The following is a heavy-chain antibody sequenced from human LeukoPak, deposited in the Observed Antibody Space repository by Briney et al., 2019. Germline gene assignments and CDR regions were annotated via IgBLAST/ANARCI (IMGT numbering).Heavy chain of an antibody. J-gene: IGHJ4*02. CDR1: GFTFSSYA. CDR2: ISYDGNNK. CDR3: ARDLKPLYYDYVWGSSTPFDY. Sequence: GGSLRLSCAASGFTFSSYAMHWVRQAPGKGLEWVAVISYDGNNKYYADSVKGRFTISRDNSKNTLYLQMNSLRAEDTAVYYCARDLKPLYYDYVWGSSTPFDYWGQGTLVTVSS. D-gene: IGHD3-16*01. V-gene: IGHV3-30-3*01.